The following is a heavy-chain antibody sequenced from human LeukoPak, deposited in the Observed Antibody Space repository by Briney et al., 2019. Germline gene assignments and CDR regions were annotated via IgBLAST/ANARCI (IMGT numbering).Heavy chain of an antibody. CDR2: INPNSGGT. J-gene: IGHJ4*02. V-gene: IGHV1-2*02. D-gene: IGHD3-22*01. Sequence: ASVKVSCKASGYTFTGYYMHWVRQAPGQGLEWMGWINPNSGGTNYAQKFQGRVTMTRDTSISTAYMELSRLRSDDTAVYYCAREWPRHYYDSSGYRDLDYWGQGTLVTVSS. CDR1: GYTFTGYY. CDR3: AREWPRHYYDSSGYRDLDY.